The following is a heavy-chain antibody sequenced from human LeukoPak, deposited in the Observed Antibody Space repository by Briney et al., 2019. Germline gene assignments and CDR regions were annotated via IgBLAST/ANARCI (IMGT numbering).Heavy chain of an antibody. CDR2: MNPNSGNT. D-gene: IGHD3-9*01. Sequence: ASVKVSCKASGYTFTSYDINWVRQATGQGLEWMGWMNPNSGNTGYAQKFQGRVTMTRNTSISTAYMELSSLRSEDTAVYYCARAGYDILTGSNWFDPWGQGTLSPSPQ. CDR3: ARAGYDILTGSNWFDP. CDR1: GYTFTSYD. J-gene: IGHJ5*02. V-gene: IGHV1-8*01.